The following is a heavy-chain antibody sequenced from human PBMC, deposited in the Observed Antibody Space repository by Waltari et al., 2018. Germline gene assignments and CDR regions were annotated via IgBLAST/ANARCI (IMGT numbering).Heavy chain of an antibody. J-gene: IGHJ6*02. CDR2: IIPIFGTA. V-gene: IGHV1-69*05. D-gene: IGHD3-16*01. CDR1: GGTFSSYA. Sequence: QVQLVQSGAEVKKPGSSVKVSCKASGGTFSSYAISWVRQALGQGLEWMGGIIPIFGTANYAQKCQGIVTITTDESTSTAYMELSSLRAEDTAVYYCARVGGSYYYYGMDVWGQGTTVTVSS. CDR3: ARVGGSYYYYGMDV.